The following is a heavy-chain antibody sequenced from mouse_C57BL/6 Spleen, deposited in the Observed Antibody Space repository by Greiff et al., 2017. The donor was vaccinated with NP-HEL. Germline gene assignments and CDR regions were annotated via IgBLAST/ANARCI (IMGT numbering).Heavy chain of an antibody. Sequence: QVQLQQSGAELVMPGASVKLSCKASGYTFTSYWMHWVKQRPGQGLEWIGEIDPSDSYTNYNQKFKGKSTLTVDKSSSTAYMQLSSLTSEDSAVYYCCYGSTYAMDYWGQGTSVTVSS. D-gene: IGHD1-1*01. J-gene: IGHJ4*01. CDR3: CYGSTYAMDY. CDR1: GYTFTSYW. V-gene: IGHV1-69*01. CDR2: IDPSDSYT.